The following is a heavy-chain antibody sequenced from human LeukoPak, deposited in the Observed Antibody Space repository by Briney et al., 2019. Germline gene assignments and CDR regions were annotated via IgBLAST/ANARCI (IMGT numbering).Heavy chain of an antibody. D-gene: IGHD3-22*01. CDR2: ISGSGGST. Sequence: GGSLRLSCAASGFTFSSYAMSWVRQAPGKGLEWVSAISGSGGSTYYADSVKGRFTISRDNSKNTLYLQMNSLRAEDTAVYYCAKRQKVVVMTSADYWGQGTLVTVSS. V-gene: IGHV3-23*01. J-gene: IGHJ4*02. CDR3: AKRQKVVVMTSADY. CDR1: GFTFSSYA.